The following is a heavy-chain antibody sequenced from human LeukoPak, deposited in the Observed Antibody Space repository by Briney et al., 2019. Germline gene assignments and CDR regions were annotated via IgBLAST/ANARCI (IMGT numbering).Heavy chain of an antibody. CDR3: ARVWREDY. J-gene: IGHJ4*02. D-gene: IGHD1-26*01. CDR2: ISSSSSTI. CDR1: GFTFSSYS. V-gene: IGHV3-48*01. Sequence: PGGSLRLSCAASGFTFSSYSMNWVRQAPGEGLEWVSYISSSSSTIYYADSVKGRFTISRDNAKNSLYLQMNSLRAEDTAVYYCARVWREDYWGQGTLVTVSS.